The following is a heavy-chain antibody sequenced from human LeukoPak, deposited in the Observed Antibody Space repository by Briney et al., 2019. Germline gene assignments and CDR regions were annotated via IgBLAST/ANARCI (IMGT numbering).Heavy chain of an antibody. D-gene: IGHD6-19*01. CDR2: IYPGDSDT. CDR1: GYSLTSYW. J-gene: IGHJ6*03. CDR3: ARHRAVAGTGDYYYYYMDV. V-gene: IGHV5-51*01. Sequence: GESLKISCKGSGYSLTSYWIGWVRQMPGKGLEWMGIIYPGDSDTRYSPSFQGQVTISADKSISTAYLQWSSLKASDTATYYCARHRAVAGTGDYYYYYMDVWGKGTTVTVSS.